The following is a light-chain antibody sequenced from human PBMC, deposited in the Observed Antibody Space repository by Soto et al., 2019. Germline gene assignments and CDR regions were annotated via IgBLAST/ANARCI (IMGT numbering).Light chain of an antibody. CDR2: LNSDGSH. V-gene: IGLV4-69*01. J-gene: IGLJ3*02. Sequence: QSVLTQSPSASASLGASVKLTCTRSSGHISYAIAWHQQQPQKGPTYLMKLNSDGSHSKGDGIPHRSSGSSSGAARYLTSASLAYEDEDDYYCQNWGTGIQVFGGGTKLTVL. CDR1: SGHISYA. CDR3: QNWGTGIQV.